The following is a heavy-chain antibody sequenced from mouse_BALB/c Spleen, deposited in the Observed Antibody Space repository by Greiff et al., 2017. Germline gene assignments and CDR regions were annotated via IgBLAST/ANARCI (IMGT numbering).Heavy chain of an antibody. CDR1: GYSFTSGY. V-gene: IGHV3-8*02. CDR2: ISYSGST. CDR3: ARDYIDY. Sequence: EVQRVESGPSLVKPSQSLSLTCSVTGYSFTSGYWNWIRKFPGNKLEYMGYISYSGSTYYTPSLKSRSYIIRDTSKNQYYLQLNSETTEDTATYYCARDYIDYWGQGTTLTVSS. J-gene: IGHJ2*01.